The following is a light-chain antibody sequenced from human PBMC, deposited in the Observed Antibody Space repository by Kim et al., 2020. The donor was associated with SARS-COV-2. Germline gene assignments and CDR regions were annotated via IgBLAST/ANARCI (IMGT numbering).Light chain of an antibody. CDR2: HAT. Sequence: FPWERATLSCRDSQSDTRGYLAWYQQKPGQAPRLLIYHATNGATGIPDRFSGSGAGTDFTLPISSLKPEDFAVYYCQHYGSLPLTIAGGTKVDIK. CDR3: QHYGSLPLT. V-gene: IGKV3-20*01. J-gene: IGKJ4*01. CDR1: QSDTRGY.